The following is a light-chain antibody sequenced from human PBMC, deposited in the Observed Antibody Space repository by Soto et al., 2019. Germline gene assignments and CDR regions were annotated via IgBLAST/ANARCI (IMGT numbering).Light chain of an antibody. CDR2: KTS. Sequence: DIQMTQSPSTLSAAVGDRVTITCRASQSISDWLAWYQQKPGKAPNLLIYKTSSLKSGVPSRFSGSGSGTEFTLTISSLQPDDLAPYFCQQYNTNSRTFCQGTKVEIK. J-gene: IGKJ1*01. V-gene: IGKV1-5*03. CDR3: QQYNTNSRT. CDR1: QSISDW.